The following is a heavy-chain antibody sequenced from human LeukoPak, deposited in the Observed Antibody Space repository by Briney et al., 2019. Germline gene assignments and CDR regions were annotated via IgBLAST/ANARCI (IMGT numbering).Heavy chain of an antibody. CDR2: ISSSGSTI. V-gene: IGHV3-48*03. D-gene: IGHD2-2*01. J-gene: IGHJ5*02. CDR3: AKGYCSSTSCYPGWFDP. Sequence: GGSLRLSCAASGFTFSIYEMNWVRQAPGKGLEWVSYISSSGSTIYYADSVKGRFTISRDNAKNSLYLQMNSLRAEDTAVYYCAKGYCSSTSCYPGWFDPWGQGTLVTVSS. CDR1: GFTFSIYE.